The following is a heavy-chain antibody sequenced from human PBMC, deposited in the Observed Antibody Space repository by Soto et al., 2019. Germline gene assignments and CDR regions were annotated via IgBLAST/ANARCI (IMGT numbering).Heavy chain of an antibody. Sequence: QVQLVQSGAEVKKPGSSVKVSCKASGGTFSSYTISWVRQAPGQGLEWMGRIIPILGIANYAQKFQGRVTITADKSTSTAYMELSSLRSEDTAVYYCARARPMVRGVTYYYYYMDVWGKGTTVTVSS. V-gene: IGHV1-69*02. D-gene: IGHD3-10*01. J-gene: IGHJ6*03. CDR3: ARARPMVRGVTYYYYYMDV. CDR1: GGTFSSYT. CDR2: IIPILGIA.